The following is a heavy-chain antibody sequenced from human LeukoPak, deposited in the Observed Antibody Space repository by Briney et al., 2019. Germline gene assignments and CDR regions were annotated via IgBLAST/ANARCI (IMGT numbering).Heavy chain of an antibody. J-gene: IGHJ6*03. CDR3: ARDRGHFGSGGHYYYYYMDV. V-gene: IGHV4-4*07. CDR1: GGSISSYY. D-gene: IGHD3-10*01. CDR2: IYSTGST. Sequence: PSETLSLTCTVSGGSISSYYWSWIRQPPGKGLEWIGRIYSTGSTNYNPSLKSRVTMSVDTSQNQFSLKVRSVTAADTAVYYCARDRGHFGSGGHYYYYYMDVWGKGTTVTISS.